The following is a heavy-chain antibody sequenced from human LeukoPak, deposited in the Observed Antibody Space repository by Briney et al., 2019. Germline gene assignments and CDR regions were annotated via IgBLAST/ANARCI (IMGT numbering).Heavy chain of an antibody. CDR3: TRHRVISTRDFEY. CDR1: GFTVSSND. Sequence: PGGSLRLSCAASGFTVSSNDMSWVRQAPGKGLEWVSLIYSGGDIYYADSVKGRFTISRDNSKNTLYLQMNSLRAEDTAVYYCTRHRVISTRDFEYWGQGTLVTVSS. V-gene: IGHV3-53*01. CDR2: IYSGGDI. J-gene: IGHJ4*02. D-gene: IGHD2-21*01.